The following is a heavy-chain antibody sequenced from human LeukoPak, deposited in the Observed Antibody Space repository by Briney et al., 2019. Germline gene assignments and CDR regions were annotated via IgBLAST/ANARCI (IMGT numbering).Heavy chain of an antibody. D-gene: IGHD3-16*01. Sequence: PGGSLRPSCAPPGFSFAAIARTWVRRAPGKGPEWVPTIGGPAERFYADSVRGRFTISRDDSRYTLYLQMNRLRAEDSALYYCAKDWTSHNGVYDCLDFWGQGTQVTVSS. CDR1: GFSFAAIA. CDR2: IGGPAER. V-gene: IGHV3-23*01. J-gene: IGHJ4*02. CDR3: AKDWTSHNGVYDCLDF.